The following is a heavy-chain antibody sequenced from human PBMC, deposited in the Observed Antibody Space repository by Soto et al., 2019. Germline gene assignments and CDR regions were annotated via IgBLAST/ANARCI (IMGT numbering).Heavy chain of an antibody. J-gene: IGHJ6*02. CDR1: GYTFTSYD. CDR2: MNPNSGNT. Sequence: QVQLVQSGAEVKKPGASVKVSCKASGYTFTSYDINWVRQATGQGLEWMGWMNPNSGNTGYAQKFQGRVTMTRNTSISTAYMELSSLRSEDTAVYYCASSYSSGGYYYYYGMDVWGQGTTVTVSS. D-gene: IGHD6-19*01. CDR3: ASSYSSGGYYYYYGMDV. V-gene: IGHV1-8*01.